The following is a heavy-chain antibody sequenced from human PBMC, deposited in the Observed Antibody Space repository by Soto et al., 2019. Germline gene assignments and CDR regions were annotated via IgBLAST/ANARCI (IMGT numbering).Heavy chain of an antibody. Sequence: SETLSLTCTVSGGSVSSSSYSWGWIRKSPGKGMEWIGTIYSSEYTYYNTSLLSRVTISVDTSKNEFSLKLSSVTAADTAVYYCARLNGYCISTNCHGYYGMDVWGQGTTVT. CDR1: GGSVSSSSYS. CDR3: ARLNGYCISTNCHGYYGMDV. V-gene: IGHV4-39*01. D-gene: IGHD2-2*03. CDR2: IYSSEYT. J-gene: IGHJ6*02.